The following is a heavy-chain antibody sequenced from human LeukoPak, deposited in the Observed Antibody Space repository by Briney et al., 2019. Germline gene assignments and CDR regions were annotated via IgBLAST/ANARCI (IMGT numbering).Heavy chain of an antibody. J-gene: IGHJ5*02. CDR3: ARNPVGIITTHPNWFDP. D-gene: IGHD3-3*01. CDR2: IYHNGGT. CDR1: GGSISSGNW. Sequence: SGTLSLTCAVSGGSISSGNWWSWVRQPPGKGLEWIGEIYHNGGTNYNPSLKSRVTISVDKSKNQFSLKLTSVTAADTAAYYCARNPVGIITTHPNWFDPWGQGTLVTVSS. V-gene: IGHV4-4*02.